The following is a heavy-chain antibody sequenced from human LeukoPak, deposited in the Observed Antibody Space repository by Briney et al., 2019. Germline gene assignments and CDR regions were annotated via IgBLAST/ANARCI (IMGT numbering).Heavy chain of an antibody. J-gene: IGHJ3*02. D-gene: IGHD4/OR15-4a*01. V-gene: IGHV3-48*03. CDR3: ARDRDVDYGNDGFDI. CDR2: ISASCQTI. Sequence: GGSLRLSCAASGFSFSTYEFHWVRHAPGKGLEWVSYISASCQTIYYADSVRGRFTISRDNAKNSLYLQMNSLGAEDTAVYHCARDRDVDYGNDGFDIWGQGTTVTVSS. CDR1: GFSFSTYE.